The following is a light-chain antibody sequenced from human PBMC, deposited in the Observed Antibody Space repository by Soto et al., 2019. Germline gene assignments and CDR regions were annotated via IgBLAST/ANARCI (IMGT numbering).Light chain of an antibody. CDR1: QRVSSY. J-gene: IGKJ3*01. V-gene: IGKV3-11*01. Sequence: EIVLTQSAATLSLSPGERATLSCRASQRVSSYLAWYQQKPGQAPRLLIYDASNRATGIPARFSGSGSGTDFTLTISSLEPEDFAVYYCQQRSNWPGVTFGPGTKVDIK. CDR3: QQRSNWPGVT. CDR2: DAS.